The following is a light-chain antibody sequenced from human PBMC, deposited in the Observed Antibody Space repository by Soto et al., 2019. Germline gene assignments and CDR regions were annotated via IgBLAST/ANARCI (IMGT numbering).Light chain of an antibody. J-gene: IGKJ5*01. CDR2: GAS. CDR3: QQYGSSPPIT. V-gene: IGKV3-20*01. Sequence: EIVLTQSPGTLSLSPGESATLSCSVSQSVSSRYLAWYQQKPGQAPRLLIYGASTRATGIPDRFSGSGSGTDFTLTISKLEPEDFAVYYCQQYGSSPPITFGQGTRLEIK. CDR1: QSVSSRY.